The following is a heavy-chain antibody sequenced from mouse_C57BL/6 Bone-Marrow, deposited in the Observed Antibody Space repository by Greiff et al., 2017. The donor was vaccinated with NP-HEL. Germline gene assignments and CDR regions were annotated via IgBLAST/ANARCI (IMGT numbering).Heavy chain of an antibody. D-gene: IGHD1-1*01. CDR1: GYTFTDYY. CDR2: IYPGSGNT. CDR3: AREGITTALDY. Sequence: VKLQQSGAELVRPGASVKLSCKASGYTFTDYYINWVKQRPGQGLEWIARIYPGSGNTYYNEKFKGKATLTAEKSSSTAYMQLSSLTSEDSAVYFCAREGITTALDYWGQGTTLTVSS. V-gene: IGHV1-76*01. J-gene: IGHJ2*01.